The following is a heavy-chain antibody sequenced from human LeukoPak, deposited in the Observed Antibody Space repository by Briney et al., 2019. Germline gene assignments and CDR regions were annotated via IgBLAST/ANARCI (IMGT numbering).Heavy chain of an antibody. CDR1: GYTFTSYD. Sequence: EASVKVSCKAFGYTFTSYDISWVRQAPGQGLEWMGWISAYNGNTNYAQKLQGRVTMTTDTSTSTAYMELRSLRSDDSAVYFCARVPIPPYSSSWYQPFDYWGQGTLVTVSS. J-gene: IGHJ4*02. D-gene: IGHD6-13*01. V-gene: IGHV1-18*01. CDR2: ISAYNGNT. CDR3: ARVPIPPYSSSWYQPFDY.